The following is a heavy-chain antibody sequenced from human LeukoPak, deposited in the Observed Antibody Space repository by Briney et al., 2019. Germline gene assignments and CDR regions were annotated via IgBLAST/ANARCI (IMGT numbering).Heavy chain of an antibody. Sequence: GSSVKVSCKASGGTFSSYAISWVRQAPGQGLEWMGGIIPIFGTANYAQKFQGRVTITTDESTSTAYMELSSLRSEDTAVYYCAREGRIAAAGTNWFDYWGQGTLVTVSS. CDR2: IIPIFGTA. J-gene: IGHJ5*01. D-gene: IGHD6-13*01. CDR3: AREGRIAAAGTNWFDY. V-gene: IGHV1-69*05. CDR1: GGTFSSYA.